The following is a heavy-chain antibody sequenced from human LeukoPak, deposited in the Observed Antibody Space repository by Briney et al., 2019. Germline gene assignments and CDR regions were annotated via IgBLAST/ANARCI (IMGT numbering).Heavy chain of an antibody. J-gene: IGHJ4*02. CDR2: IYYSGST. CDR1: GGSISSYY. CDR3: AREGGCYYDPFDY. D-gene: IGHD3-22*01. Sequence: MASETLSLTCTVSGGSISSYYWSWIRQPPGKGLEWIGYIYYSGSTNYNPSLKSRVTISVDTSKNQFSLKLSSVTAADTAVYYCAREGGCYYDPFDYWGQGTLVTVSS. V-gene: IGHV4-59*01.